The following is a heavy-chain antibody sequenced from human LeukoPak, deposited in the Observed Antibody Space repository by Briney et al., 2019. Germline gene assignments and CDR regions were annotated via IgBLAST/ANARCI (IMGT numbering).Heavy chain of an antibody. V-gene: IGHV3-30*18. D-gene: IGHD3-3*01. Sequence: GGSLRLSCAASGFTFSSYGMHWVRQAPGKGLEWVAVISYDGSNKYYADSVKGRFTISRDNSKNTQYLQMNSLRAEDTAVYYCAKDFFWSGRDAYYFDYWGQGTLVTVSS. CDR2: ISYDGSNK. J-gene: IGHJ4*02. CDR3: AKDFFWSGRDAYYFDY. CDR1: GFTFSSYG.